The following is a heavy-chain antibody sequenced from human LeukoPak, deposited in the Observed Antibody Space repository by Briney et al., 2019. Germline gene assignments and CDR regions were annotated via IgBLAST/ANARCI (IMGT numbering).Heavy chain of an antibody. CDR2: ISAYNGNT. D-gene: IGHD2-21*02. J-gene: IGHJ4*02. Sequence: VASVKVSCKASGYTFTSYGISWVRQPPGQGLEWMGWISAYNGNTNYAQKLQGRVTMTTDTSTSTAYMELRSLRSDDTAVYYCARNHIVVGTRRGYYFDYWGQGTLVTVSS. CDR3: ARNHIVVGTRRGYYFDY. V-gene: IGHV1-18*01. CDR1: GYTFTSYG.